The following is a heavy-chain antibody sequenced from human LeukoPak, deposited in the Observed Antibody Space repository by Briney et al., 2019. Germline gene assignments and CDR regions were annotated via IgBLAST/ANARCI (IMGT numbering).Heavy chain of an antibody. CDR3: ARGACSGGSCYSFHGFDY. D-gene: IGHD2-15*01. V-gene: IGHV3-33*01. CDR1: GFTFSSYG. Sequence: GGSLRLSCAASGFTFSSYGMHWVRQAPGKGLEWVAVIWYDGSNKYYADSVKGRFTIARDNSKNTLYLQMNSLRAEDTAIYYCARGACSGGSCYSFHGFDYWGQGTLVTVSS. CDR2: IWYDGSNK. J-gene: IGHJ4*02.